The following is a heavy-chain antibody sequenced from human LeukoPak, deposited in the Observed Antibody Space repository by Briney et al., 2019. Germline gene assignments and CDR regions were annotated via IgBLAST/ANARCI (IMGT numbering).Heavy chain of an antibody. D-gene: IGHD1-26*01. CDR3: ATASGSSRQAYYYGMDV. CDR1: GFTFSSYA. Sequence: PGGSLRLSCAASGFTFSSYAMSWVRQAPGKGLEWMGGFDPEDGETIYAQKFQGRVTMTEDTSTDTAYMELSSLRSEDTAVYYCATASGSSRQAYYYGMDVWGQGTTVTVSS. J-gene: IGHJ6*02. CDR2: FDPEDGET. V-gene: IGHV1-24*01.